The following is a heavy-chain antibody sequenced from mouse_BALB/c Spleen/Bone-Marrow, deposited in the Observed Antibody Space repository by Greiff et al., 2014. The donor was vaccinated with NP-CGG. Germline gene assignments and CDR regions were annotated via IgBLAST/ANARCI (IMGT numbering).Heavy chain of an antibody. CDR1: GYPFTSYY. CDR2: INPNNDGT. V-gene: IGHV1S81*02. Sequence: QVQLQQPGAKLVKPGASVKLSCKASGYPFTSYYMYWVKQRPGQGLEWIGEINPNNDGTNFNEKFKSKATLTVDKSSSTAYMQLSSLTSEDSAVYYCARAAYDPYAMDYWGQGTSVTVSS. J-gene: IGHJ4*01. CDR3: ARAAYDPYAMDY. D-gene: IGHD2-3*01.